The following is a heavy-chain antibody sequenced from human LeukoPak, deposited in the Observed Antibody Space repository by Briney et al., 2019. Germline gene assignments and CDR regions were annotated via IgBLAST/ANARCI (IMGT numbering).Heavy chain of an antibody. CDR1: GFTFSSYA. Sequence: GGSLRLSCAASGFTFSSYAMSWVRQAPGKGLEWVSAISGSGGSTYYADSVKGRFTISRDNSKNTLYLQMNSLRAEDTAVYYCAKCYYDSSGYYPTIDYFDYWGQGTLVTVSS. D-gene: IGHD3-22*01. CDR2: ISGSGGST. CDR3: AKCYYDSSGYYPTIDYFDY. J-gene: IGHJ4*02. V-gene: IGHV3-23*01.